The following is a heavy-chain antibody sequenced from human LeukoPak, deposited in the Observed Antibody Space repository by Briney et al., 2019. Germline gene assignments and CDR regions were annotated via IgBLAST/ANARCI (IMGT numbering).Heavy chain of an antibody. CDR1: GYTFTSYG. CDR2: MNPNSGNT. D-gene: IGHD4-17*01. Sequence: ASVKVSCKASGYTFTSYGISWVRQAPGQGLEWMGWMNPNSGNTGYAQKFQGRVTMTRNTSTSTAYIELSSLRSEDTAVYYCARESTTAFDYWGQGTLVTVSS. CDR3: ARESTTAFDY. V-gene: IGHV1-8*02. J-gene: IGHJ4*02.